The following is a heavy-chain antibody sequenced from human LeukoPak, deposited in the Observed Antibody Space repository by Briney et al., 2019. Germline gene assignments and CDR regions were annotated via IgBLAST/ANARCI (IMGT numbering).Heavy chain of an antibody. CDR2: ISGSGGSGGST. CDR3: AKFVGATSVTDDALDI. V-gene: IGHV3-23*01. Sequence: GGSLRLSCAASGFTFTSYAMCWVRLALGRGLGGGSTISGSGGSGGSTYYADAVRGRFNISRHNSNNTLYLQMDSLRAEDTAVYYCAKFVGATSVTDDALDIWGQGTMVTVSS. CDR1: GFTFTSYA. D-gene: IGHD1-26*01. J-gene: IGHJ3*02.